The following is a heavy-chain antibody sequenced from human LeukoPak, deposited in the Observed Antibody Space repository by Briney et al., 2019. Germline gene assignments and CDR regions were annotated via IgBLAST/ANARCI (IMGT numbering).Heavy chain of an antibody. D-gene: IGHD3-22*01. CDR2: VYYSGTT. J-gene: IGHJ1*01. CDR3: ARDQYYHDPSGQYFHH. V-gene: IGHV4-39*02. CDR1: GGPFRGSTYY. Sequence: SETLSLTCTVSGGPFRGSTYYWGWIRQPPGKGLEWIGSVYYSGTTYYNPSLMSRVTLSVDTSKNQFSLKLSSVTAADTAVYYCARDQYYHDPSGQYFHHWGQGTLVTVSP.